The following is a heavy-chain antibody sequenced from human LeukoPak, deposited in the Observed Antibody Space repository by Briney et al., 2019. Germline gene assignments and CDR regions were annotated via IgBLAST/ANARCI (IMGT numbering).Heavy chain of an antibody. D-gene: IGHD6-19*01. Sequence: GGSLRLSCAASGFTFSSYAMSWVRQAPGKGLEWVSAISGSGGSTYYADSAKGRFTISRDNSKNTLYLQMNSLRAEDTAVYYCAKDGYSSGWYRGYDAFDIWGQGTMVTVSS. V-gene: IGHV3-23*01. J-gene: IGHJ3*02. CDR1: GFTFSSYA. CDR2: ISGSGGST. CDR3: AKDGYSSGWYRGYDAFDI.